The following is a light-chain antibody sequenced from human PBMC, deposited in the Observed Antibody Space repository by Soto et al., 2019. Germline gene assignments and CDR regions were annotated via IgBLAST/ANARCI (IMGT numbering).Light chain of an antibody. J-gene: IGLJ1*01. V-gene: IGLV2-14*03. CDR2: DVS. Sequence: VLTQPASVSGSPGQSITISCIGTSSDVGGYNFVSWYQQHPGEAPKLIIFDVSHRPSGISTRFSGSKSGNTASLTISGLQAEDEADYYCSSYRIRSPPDYVFGTGTKVTVL. CDR1: SSDVGGYNF. CDR3: SSYRIRSPPDYV.